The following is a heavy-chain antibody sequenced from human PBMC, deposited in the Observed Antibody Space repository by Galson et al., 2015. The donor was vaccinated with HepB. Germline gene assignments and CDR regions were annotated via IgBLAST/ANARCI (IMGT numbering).Heavy chain of an antibody. V-gene: IGHV1-2*02. D-gene: IGHD2-2*01. CDR3: ARSSFQYQILGPFDY. Sequence: SVKVSCKASGYSFTDYYLQWVRQAPGQGLEWMGWINPKSGATNYAQMFQGRVTMTRDTSINTAYMELRSDDTAIYYCARSSFQYQILGPFDYWGQGTLVTVSS. J-gene: IGHJ4*02. CDR1: GYSFTDYY. CDR2: INPKSGAT.